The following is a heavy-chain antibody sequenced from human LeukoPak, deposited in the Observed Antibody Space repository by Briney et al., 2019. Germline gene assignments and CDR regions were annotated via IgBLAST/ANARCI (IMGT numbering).Heavy chain of an antibody. D-gene: IGHD3-22*01. CDR2: ISVYNGNT. V-gene: IGHV1-18*04. CDR1: GYIFTSYG. CDR3: ARVQPHRIYYDNSDYPTRNDY. Sequence: ASVKVSCKASGYIFTSYGISWVRQAPGQGLEWMGWISVYNGNTNYVQKFQGRVTMTTDTSTSTVYMELRSLRSDDTAVYYCARVQPHRIYYDNSDYPTRNDYWGQGTLVTVSS. J-gene: IGHJ4*02.